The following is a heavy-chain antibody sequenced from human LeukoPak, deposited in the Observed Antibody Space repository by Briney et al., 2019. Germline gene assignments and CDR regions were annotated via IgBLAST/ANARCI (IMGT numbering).Heavy chain of an antibody. Sequence: PSETLSLTCAVYGGSFSGYYWSWIRHPPGKGLEWIGEINHSGSTNYNPSLKSRVTISVDTSKNQFSLKLSSVTAADTAVYYCARTNLYCSGGSCYSRGKIDYWGQGTLVTVSS. D-gene: IGHD2-15*01. V-gene: IGHV4-34*01. J-gene: IGHJ4*02. CDR3: ARTNLYCSGGSCYSRGKIDY. CDR2: INHSGST. CDR1: GGSFSGYY.